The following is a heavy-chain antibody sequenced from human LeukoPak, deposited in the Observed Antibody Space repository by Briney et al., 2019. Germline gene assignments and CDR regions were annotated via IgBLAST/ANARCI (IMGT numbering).Heavy chain of an antibody. J-gene: IGHJ4*02. V-gene: IGHV4-59*01. CDR2: IVYSGTT. CDR3: ARAASLDY. CDR1: GGSIGNFY. Sequence: SESLSLTCPVAGGSIGNFYSNWIRQSPGKGLEWIGYIVYSGTTNYNPSLKSRVTISLGMSSNQFSLRLDSVTAADTAVYYCARAASLDYWGQGILVTVSS. D-gene: IGHD2-2*01.